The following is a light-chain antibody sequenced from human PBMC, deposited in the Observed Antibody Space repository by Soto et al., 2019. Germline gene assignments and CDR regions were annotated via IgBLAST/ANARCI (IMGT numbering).Light chain of an antibody. CDR3: QQYDSYSPYT. Sequence: DIQMTQFPPTLSASIGDRVTITCRASQTISSSLAWYQQKPGKAPKLLIYKASTLETGVPSRFSGSGSGTEFTLTIRSLQPDDFATYYCQQYDSYSPYTFGQGPRLAIK. CDR1: QTISSS. V-gene: IGKV1-5*03. J-gene: IGKJ2*01. CDR2: KAS.